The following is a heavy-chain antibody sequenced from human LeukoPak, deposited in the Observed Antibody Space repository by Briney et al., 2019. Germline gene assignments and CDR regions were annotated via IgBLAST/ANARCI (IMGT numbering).Heavy chain of an antibody. CDR1: GGSISSYY. Sequence: PSETLSLTCTVSGGSISSYYWSWIRQPPGKGLEWIGYFYYSGSTNYNPSLKSRVTISVDTSKNQFSLKLSSVTAADTAVYYCARDQRSPSIAAAGDPFAFDIWGQGTMVTVSS. CDR3: ARDQRSPSIAAAGDPFAFDI. D-gene: IGHD6-13*01. J-gene: IGHJ3*02. CDR2: FYYSGST. V-gene: IGHV4-59*12.